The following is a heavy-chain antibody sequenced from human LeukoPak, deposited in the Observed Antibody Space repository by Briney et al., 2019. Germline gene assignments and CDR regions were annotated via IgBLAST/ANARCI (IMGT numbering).Heavy chain of an antibody. CDR1: GFTFDDYA. CDR3: ARGTHCSGGSCYGSFGFDY. Sequence: PGRSLRLSCAASGFTFDDYAMHWVRQAPGKGLEWVSGISWNSGSIGYADSVKGRFTISRDNSKNTLYLQMNSLRAEDTAVYYCARGTHCSGGSCYGSFGFDYWGQGTLVTVSS. J-gene: IGHJ4*02. D-gene: IGHD2-15*01. V-gene: IGHV3-9*01. CDR2: ISWNSGSI.